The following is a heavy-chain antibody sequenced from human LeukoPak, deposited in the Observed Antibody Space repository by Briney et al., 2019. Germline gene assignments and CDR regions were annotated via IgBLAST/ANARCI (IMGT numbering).Heavy chain of an antibody. D-gene: IGHD2-15*01. J-gene: IGHJ5*02. V-gene: IGHV5-51*01. CDR1: GYGFISSW. CDR3: ARVVAGNNWFDP. Sequence: GASLKISCYGSGYGFISSWIGWVRQMPGKGLEWMGFIYPGDSDTRYSPSFQGQVTISADKSISTAYLQWSSLKASDTAMYYCARVVAGNNWFDPWGQGTLVTVSS. CDR2: IYPGDSDT.